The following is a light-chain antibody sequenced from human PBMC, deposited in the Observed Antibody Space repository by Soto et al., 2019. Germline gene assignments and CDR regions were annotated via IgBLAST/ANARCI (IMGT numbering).Light chain of an antibody. J-gene: IGLJ1*01. CDR2: EVT. CDR1: SSDIGGYNY. V-gene: IGLV2-14*01. Sequence: QSVLTQPASVSGSPGQSITISCTGGSSDIGGYNYVSWFQQHPGKAPKLMIYEVTNQPSGVSNRFSGSKSGSTASLTISGLQAEDEADYYCSSYTSSNTLVFGTGTKVTVL. CDR3: SSYTSSNTLV.